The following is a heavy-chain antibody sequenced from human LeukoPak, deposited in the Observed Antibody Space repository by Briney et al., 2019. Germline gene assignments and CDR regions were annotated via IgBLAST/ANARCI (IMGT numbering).Heavy chain of an antibody. CDR1: GGSISSYY. D-gene: IGHD1-26*01. Sequence: SETLSLTCTVSGGSISSYYWSWIRQPAGKGLEWIGRIYTSGSTNYNPSLKSRVTISVDKSKNQFSLKLSSVTAADTAVYYCARDLPELGPNSYMDVWGKGTTVTVSS. V-gene: IGHV4-4*07. CDR2: IYTSGST. J-gene: IGHJ6*03. CDR3: ARDLPELGPNSYMDV.